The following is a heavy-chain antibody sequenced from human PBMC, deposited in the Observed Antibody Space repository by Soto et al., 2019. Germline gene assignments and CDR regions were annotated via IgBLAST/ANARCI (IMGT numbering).Heavy chain of an antibody. J-gene: IGHJ5*02. CDR1: GGSFSSYP. D-gene: IGHD6-19*01. V-gene: IGHV1-69*01. CDR3: ATRGLYFHSSEYTGFEP. Sequence: QGQLVQSGAEVKKPGSSVKGSCKASGGSFSSYPLSWVRQAPGQGLEWVGEIIPTFGSADYAQKFEGRVTITADESTSIVYMELNSLRSDDTAVYFCATRGLYFHSSEYTGFEPLGPGTLVSLSS. CDR2: IIPTFGSA.